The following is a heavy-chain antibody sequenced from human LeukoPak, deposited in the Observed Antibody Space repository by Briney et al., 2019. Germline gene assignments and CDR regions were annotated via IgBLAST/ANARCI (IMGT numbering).Heavy chain of an antibody. J-gene: IGHJ5*02. Sequence: GGSLRLSCAASGFTFNDYYMSWVRQAPGKGLGWLSYINIGGTNTHYADSVKGRFTISRDNAKKSLYLEMNNLRAEDTAVYYCATGGAGFDTWGQGVLVTVSS. CDR1: GFTFNDYY. CDR3: ATGGAGFDT. D-gene: IGHD5-12*01. CDR2: INIGGTNT. V-gene: IGHV3-11*01.